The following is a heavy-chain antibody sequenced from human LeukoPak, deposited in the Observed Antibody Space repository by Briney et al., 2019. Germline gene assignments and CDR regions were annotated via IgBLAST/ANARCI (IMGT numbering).Heavy chain of an antibody. J-gene: IGHJ4*02. Sequence: GGSLRLSCAASGFTFTSYSMNWVRQAPGKGLEWVSVITGSGGFTQYADSVKGRFTISRDNSKNTVYLQMNSLRVEDTALYYCVRSLDYWGQGTLVTVSS. CDR1: GFTFTSYS. CDR2: ITGSGGFT. V-gene: IGHV3-23*01. CDR3: VRSLDY.